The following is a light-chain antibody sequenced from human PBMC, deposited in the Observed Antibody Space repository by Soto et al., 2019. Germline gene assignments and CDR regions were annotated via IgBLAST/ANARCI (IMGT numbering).Light chain of an antibody. CDR2: GAS. Sequence: EIVMTQSPATLSVSPGERATLSCRASQSIGSNLAWYQQKPGQSPRLLIYGASTRATGLPARFSGSGSGTDFTLTISRLEPEDFAVYFCQQYGSSPETSGQGTKVDIK. CDR1: QSIGSN. V-gene: IGKV3-15*01. J-gene: IGKJ1*01. CDR3: QQYGSSPET.